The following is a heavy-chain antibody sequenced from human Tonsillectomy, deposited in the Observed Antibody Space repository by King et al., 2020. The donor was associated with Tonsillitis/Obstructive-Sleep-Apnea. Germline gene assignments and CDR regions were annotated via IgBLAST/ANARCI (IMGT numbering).Heavy chain of an antibody. CDR1: GFTFSSYA. V-gene: IGHV3-30*04. CDR2: ISYDGNNK. D-gene: IGHD2-2*01. CDR3: AGAGDIVVVPAAVYFDY. J-gene: IGHJ4*02. Sequence: VQLVESGGGVAQPGRSLRLSCAASGFTFSSYAMHWVRQAPGKGLEWVAVISYDGNNKYYADSVKGRFTISRDNSKNTLYLQMNSLRAEDTALYYCAGAGDIVVVPAAVYFDYWGQGTLVTVSS.